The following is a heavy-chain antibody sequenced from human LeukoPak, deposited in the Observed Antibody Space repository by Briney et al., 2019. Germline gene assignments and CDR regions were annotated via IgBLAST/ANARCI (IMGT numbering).Heavy chain of an antibody. J-gene: IGHJ3*02. D-gene: IGHD2-21*02. CDR3: ARVNCGGDCLHGAFDI. V-gene: IGHV1-18*01. Sequence: GASVKVSCKASGYTFTSYGISWVRQAPGQGLEWMGWISAYNGNTNYAQKLQGRVTMTTDTSTSTAYMELRSLRSDDTAVYYCARVNCGGDCLHGAFDIWGQGTMVTVSS. CDR2: ISAYNGNT. CDR1: GYTFTSYG.